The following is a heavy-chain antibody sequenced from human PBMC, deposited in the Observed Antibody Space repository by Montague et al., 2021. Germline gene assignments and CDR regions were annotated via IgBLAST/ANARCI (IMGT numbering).Heavy chain of an antibody. V-gene: IGHV3-23*01. CDR1: GFPFSSYA. Sequence: SLRLSCAASGFPFSSYAMSWVRQVPGKGLEWVSTLTSNGAYIYHADAVEGRFTISRDNSKNSLYLQMNSLRVEDTAVYSCANEGTTSPRYFQYWGQGTLVTVSS. CDR2: LTSNGAYI. J-gene: IGHJ1*01. CDR3: ANEGTTSPRYFQY. D-gene: IGHD1-1*01.